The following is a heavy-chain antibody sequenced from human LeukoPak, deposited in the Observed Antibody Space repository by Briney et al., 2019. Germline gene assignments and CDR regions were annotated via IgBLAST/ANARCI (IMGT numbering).Heavy chain of an antibody. CDR1: GYTFTSYY. V-gene: IGHV1-46*01. J-gene: IGHJ6*02. D-gene: IGHD1-1*01. CDR2: INPSGGST. Sequence: ASVKVSCKASGYTFTSYYMHWVRQAPGQGLEWMGIINPSGGSTSYAQKFQGRVTMTRDTSTSTVYMELSSLRSEDTAVYYCARVELRRYYYYYGMDVWGQGTTVTVSS. CDR3: ARVELRRYYYYYGMDV.